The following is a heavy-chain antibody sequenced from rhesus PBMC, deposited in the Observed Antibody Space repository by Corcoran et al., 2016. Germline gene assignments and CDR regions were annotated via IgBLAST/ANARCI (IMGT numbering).Heavy chain of an antibody. CDR2: INVRGGNT. Sequence: QVQLQESGPGLVKPSETLSLTCAVSGGSLNSDWWSWLRQSPGKGLEWIGEINVRGGNTNYNPSLKSRVTISKDASKKQLSLKLSAVTAADTAVYYCARYLGSGLGHWGQGVLVTVSS. CDR3: ARYLGSGLGH. V-gene: IGHV4-80*01. CDR1: GGSLNSDW. J-gene: IGHJ4*01. D-gene: IGHD6-31*01.